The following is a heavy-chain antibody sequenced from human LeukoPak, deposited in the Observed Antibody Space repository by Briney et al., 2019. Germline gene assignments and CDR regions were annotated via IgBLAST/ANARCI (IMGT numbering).Heavy chain of an antibody. CDR3: ARDRGDSRIYYYYYMDV. Sequence: PSETLSLTCTVSGGSISSYYWSWIRQPAGKGLEWIGRIYTSGSTNYNPSLKSRVTMSVDTSKNQFSLKLSSVTAADTAVYYCARDRGDSRIYYYYYMDVWGKGTTVTISS. D-gene: IGHD2-21*02. J-gene: IGHJ6*03. V-gene: IGHV4-4*07. CDR2: IYTSGST. CDR1: GGSISSYY.